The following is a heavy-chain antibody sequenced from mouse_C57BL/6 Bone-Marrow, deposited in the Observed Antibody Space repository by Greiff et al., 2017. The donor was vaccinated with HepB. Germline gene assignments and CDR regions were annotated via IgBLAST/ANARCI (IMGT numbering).Heavy chain of an antibody. Sequence: QVQLQQPGAELVKPGASVKLSCKASGYTFTSYWMHWVKQRPGQGLEWIGMIHPNSGSTNYNEKFKSKATLTVDKSSSTAYMQLSSLTSEDSAVYYCARELWLHGCYFDYWGQGTTLTVSS. D-gene: IGHD2-2*01. V-gene: IGHV1-64*01. CDR3: ARELWLHGCYFDY. CDR2: IHPNSGST. J-gene: IGHJ2*01. CDR1: GYTFTSYW.